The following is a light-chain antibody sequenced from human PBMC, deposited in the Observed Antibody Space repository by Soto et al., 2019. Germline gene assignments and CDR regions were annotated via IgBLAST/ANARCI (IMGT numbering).Light chain of an antibody. CDR2: GAS. V-gene: IGKV3-20*01. CDR1: QSVSSSL. J-gene: IGKJ1*01. CDR3: QQYGRPWT. Sequence: EIVLTQSPGTLSLSPGERATLSCRASQSVSSSLLAWYQHKPGQTPRLLIYGASSRATGIPDRFSGSGYGTDFTLTISRLEPEDCAVYYCQQYGRPWTFGQGTKLEIK.